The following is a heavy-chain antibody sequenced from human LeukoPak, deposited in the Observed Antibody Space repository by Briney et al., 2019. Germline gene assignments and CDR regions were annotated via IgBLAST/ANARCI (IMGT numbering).Heavy chain of an antibody. D-gene: IGHD3-10*01. CDR3: ARVRVSGTYLYYFDF. Sequence: SETLSLTCNVSGGSISNDHWSWIRQPPGKELEWIGYILTSGTTNYNPSLKSRVAILVDTSKNQVSLKLSSVTAADTAIYFCARVRVSGTYLYYFDFWGQRILVTVSS. J-gene: IGHJ4*02. CDR2: ILTSGTT. CDR1: GGSISNDH. V-gene: IGHV4-4*09.